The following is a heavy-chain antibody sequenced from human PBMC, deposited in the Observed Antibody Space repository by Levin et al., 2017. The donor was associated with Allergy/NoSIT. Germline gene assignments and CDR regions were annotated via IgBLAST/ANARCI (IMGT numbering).Heavy chain of an antibody. Sequence: GESLKISCKASGYTFTGYYMHWVRQAPGQGLEWMGWINPNSGGTNYAQKFQGRVTMTRDTSISTAYMELSRLRSDDTAVYYCARKWLRSYGGASDYYGMDVWGQGTTVTVSS. D-gene: IGHD5-12*01. CDR2: INPNSGGT. J-gene: IGHJ6*02. CDR3: ARKWLRSYGGASDYYGMDV. CDR1: GYTFTGYY. V-gene: IGHV1-2*02.